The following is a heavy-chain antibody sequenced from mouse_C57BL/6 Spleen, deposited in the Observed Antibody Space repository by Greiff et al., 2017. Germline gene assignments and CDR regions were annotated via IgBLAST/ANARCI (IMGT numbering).Heavy chain of an antibody. CDR3: ARSPPASIYYDYGGYAMDY. V-gene: IGHV1-7*01. J-gene: IGHJ4*01. Sequence: VKLLESGAELAKPGASVKLSCKASGYTFTSYWMHWVKQRPGQGLEWIGYINPSSGYTKYNQKFKDKATLTADKSSSTAYMQLSSLTYEDSAVYYCARSPPASIYYDYGGYAMDYWGQGTSVTVSS. D-gene: IGHD2-4*01. CDR1: GYTFTSYW. CDR2: INPSSGYT.